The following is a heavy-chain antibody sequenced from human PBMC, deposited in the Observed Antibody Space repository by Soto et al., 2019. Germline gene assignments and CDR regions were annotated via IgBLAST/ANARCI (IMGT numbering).Heavy chain of an antibody. CDR3: AKNGLSNSPSAIDS. CDR2: ISGSGRNT. J-gene: IGHJ4*02. Sequence: GGSLRLSCVTSGFSFSNSGMSWVRQAPGKGLDWVSGISGSGRNTYYTDSVKGRFLVSRDNSGNTLFLQMNSLRAEDTAIYFCAKNGLSNSPSAIDSWGQGTLVTVSS. CDR1: GFSFSNSG. D-gene: IGHD1-1*01. V-gene: IGHV3-23*01.